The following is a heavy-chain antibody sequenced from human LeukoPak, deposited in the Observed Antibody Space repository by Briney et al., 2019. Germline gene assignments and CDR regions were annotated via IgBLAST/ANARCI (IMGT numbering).Heavy chain of an antibody. J-gene: IGHJ6*03. Sequence: GGSLRLSCGASGFTFTTHWIHWVRQAPGKGLVWVSRIKPDGSDTNYADSVKGRFTISRDNAKNTVYLQMNSLRAEDTAVYYCAKDFYMDVWGKGTTVTVSS. CDR3: AKDFYMDV. CDR2: IKPDGSDT. V-gene: IGHV3-74*01. CDR1: GFTFTTHW.